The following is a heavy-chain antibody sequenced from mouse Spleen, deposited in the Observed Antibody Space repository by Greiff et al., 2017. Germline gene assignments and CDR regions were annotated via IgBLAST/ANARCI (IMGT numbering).Heavy chain of an antibody. CDR1: GFSLTSYG. D-gene: IGHD3-2*01. CDR2: IWGGGST. J-gene: IGHJ4*01. CDR3: ASGGQLGLRGYYAMDY. Sequence: VQRVESGPGLVAPSQSLSITCTVSGFSLTSYGVDWVRQSPGKGLEWLGVIWGGGSTNYNSALKSRLSISKDNSKSQVFLKMNSLQTDDTAMYYCASGGQLGLRGYYAMDYWGQGTSVTVSS. V-gene: IGHV2-6*01.